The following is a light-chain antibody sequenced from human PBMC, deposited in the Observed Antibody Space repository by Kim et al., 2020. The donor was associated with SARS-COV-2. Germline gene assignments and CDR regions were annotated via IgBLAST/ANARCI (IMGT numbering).Light chain of an antibody. CDR2: DVS. CDR3: SSYTTSSTLV. Sequence: GQSITISCTGTSSDVGGYNYVSWYQQHPGKAPKVMIYDVSNRPSGVSNRFSGSKSGNTASLTISGLQVEDEADYFCSSYTTSSTLVFGGGTQLTVL. J-gene: IGLJ3*02. V-gene: IGLV2-14*03. CDR1: SSDVGGYNY.